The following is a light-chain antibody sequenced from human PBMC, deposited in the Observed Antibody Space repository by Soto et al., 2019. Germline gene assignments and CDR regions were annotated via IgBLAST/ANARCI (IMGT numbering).Light chain of an antibody. CDR1: SSDVGGYNY. Sequence: QSALTQPASVSGSPGQSITISSTGTSSDVGGYNYVSWYQQHPGKGPKLMIYEVSNRPSGVSNRFSGSKSGNTATLTISGLQAEDEADYYCSSYTSTTTRVFGTGTKVTVL. CDR2: EVS. J-gene: IGLJ1*01. V-gene: IGLV2-14*03. CDR3: SSYTSTTTRV.